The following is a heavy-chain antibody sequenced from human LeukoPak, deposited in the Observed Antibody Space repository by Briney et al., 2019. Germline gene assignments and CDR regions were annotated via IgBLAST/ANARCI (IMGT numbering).Heavy chain of an antibody. Sequence: SETLSLTCTVSGGSTRSGGYYWSWIRQQPGKGLEWIGYIYHSGTTYYNPSLKSRVTISVDTSKNQFSLKLRSVTAADTAMYYCARPQAFGAFDMWGQGTMVTVSS. CDR1: GGSTRSGGYY. J-gene: IGHJ3*02. CDR2: IYHSGTT. CDR3: ARPQAFGAFDM. D-gene: IGHD3-16*01. V-gene: IGHV4-31*03.